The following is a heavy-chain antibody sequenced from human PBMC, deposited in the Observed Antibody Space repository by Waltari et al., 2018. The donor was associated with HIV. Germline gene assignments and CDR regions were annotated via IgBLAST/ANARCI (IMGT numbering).Heavy chain of an antibody. V-gene: IGHV3-7*01. CDR1: EFTFSDYW. Sequence: EVYLVESGGGLVQPGESLTLSCAASEFTFSDYWMTWVRQGPGKGLGWVANINQYGTEEFYVDSVKGRFTIYRDNARNSLYLEMTNLRADDTAVYYCARGAASFDLWGQGTLVTVSS. CDR2: INQYGTEE. J-gene: IGHJ4*02. D-gene: IGHD6-25*01. CDR3: ARGAASFDL.